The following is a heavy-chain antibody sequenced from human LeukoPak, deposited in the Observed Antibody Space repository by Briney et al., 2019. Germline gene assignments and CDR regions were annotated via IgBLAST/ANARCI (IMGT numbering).Heavy chain of an antibody. CDR3: AKDSTWGSFDY. CDR2: FSGSGVTT. CDR1: GFTFSSYA. Sequence: GGSLRLSCAASGFTFSSYAMNWVRQAPGRGLEWVSVFSGSGVTTYYADFVKGRFTISRDNSKNTLYLQMNSLRAEDTAVYYCAKDSTWGSFDYWGQGTPVTVSS. D-gene: IGHD3-16*01. V-gene: IGHV3-23*01. J-gene: IGHJ4*02.